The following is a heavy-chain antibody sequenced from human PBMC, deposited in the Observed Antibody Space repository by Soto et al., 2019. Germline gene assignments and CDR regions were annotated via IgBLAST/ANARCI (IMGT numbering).Heavy chain of an antibody. D-gene: IGHD3-10*01. CDR3: VRGPYYGLYYFDS. V-gene: IGHV3-33*01. Sequence: ESGGGVVPPGTSLRLSCAASGFTIGSYGMHWVRQAPGKGLEWVAGLWYDGDDKYYGDSVKGRLTISRDNSRNTLYLQMNSLRAEDTAVYYCVRGPYYGLYYFDSWGQGTLVTVSS. J-gene: IGHJ4*02. CDR1: GFTIGSYG. CDR2: LWYDGDDK.